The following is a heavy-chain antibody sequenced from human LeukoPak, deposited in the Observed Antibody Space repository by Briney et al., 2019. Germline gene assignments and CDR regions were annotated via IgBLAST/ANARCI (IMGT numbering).Heavy chain of an antibody. V-gene: IGHV3-23*01. CDR3: AKAFSAYENWPPNWFDP. CDR2: ISGSGGGT. Sequence: GGSLRLSCAASGFTFSTFAMSWVRQAPGKGLEWVASISGSGGGTYYADSVKGRLTISRDNSKNTLYLQMSSLRAEDTAVYYCAKAFSAYENWPPNWFDPWGQGTLVTVSS. D-gene: IGHD5-12*01. J-gene: IGHJ5*02. CDR1: GFTFSTFA.